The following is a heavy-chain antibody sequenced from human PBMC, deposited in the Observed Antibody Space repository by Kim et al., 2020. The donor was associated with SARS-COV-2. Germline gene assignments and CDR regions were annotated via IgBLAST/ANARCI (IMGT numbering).Heavy chain of an antibody. Sequence: GESLKISCKGSGYSFTSYWIGWVRQMPGKGLEWMGIIYPGDSDTRYSPSFQGQVTISADKSISTAYLQWSSLKASDTAMYYCARHRVGSGSYVAFDIWGQGTMVTVSS. CDR3: ARHRVGSGSYVAFDI. V-gene: IGHV5-51*01. J-gene: IGHJ3*02. D-gene: IGHD3-10*01. CDR1: GYSFTSYW. CDR2: IYPGDSDT.